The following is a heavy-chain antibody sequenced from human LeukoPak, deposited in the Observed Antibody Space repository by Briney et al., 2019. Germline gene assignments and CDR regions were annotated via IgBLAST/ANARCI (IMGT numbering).Heavy chain of an antibody. CDR2: ISSSGSTI. Sequence: GGSLRVSCAASGFTFSSYEMNWVRQAPGKGLEWVSYISSSGSTIYYADSVKGRFTISRDNAKNSLYLQMNSLRAEDTAVYYCARNSGRDGYYYYMDVWGKGTTVTVSS. D-gene: IGHD1-26*01. CDR1: GFTFSSYE. V-gene: IGHV3-48*03. J-gene: IGHJ6*03. CDR3: ARNSGRDGYYYYMDV.